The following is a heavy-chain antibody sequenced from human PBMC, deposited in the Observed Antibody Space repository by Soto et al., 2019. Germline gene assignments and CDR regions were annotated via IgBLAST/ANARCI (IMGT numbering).Heavy chain of an antibody. V-gene: IGHV3-30-3*01. CDR2: ISYDGSNK. D-gene: IGHD3-3*02. CDR1: GFTFSSYA. J-gene: IGHJ4*02. CDR3: ARDISDAHFDY. Sequence: QVQLVESGGGVVQPGRSLRLSCAASGFTFSSYAMHWVRQAPAKGLEWVAVISYDGSNKYYADSVKGRFTISRDNSKNTLYLQMNSLRAEDTAVYYCARDISDAHFDYWGQGTLVTVSS.